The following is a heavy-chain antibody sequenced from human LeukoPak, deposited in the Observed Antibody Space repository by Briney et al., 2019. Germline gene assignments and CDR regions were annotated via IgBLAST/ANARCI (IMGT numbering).Heavy chain of an antibody. CDR1: GFTFSNYG. CDR3: ARDGQDYGDSFWYFDY. D-gene: IGHD4-17*01. Sequence: QPGGSLRLSCAASGFTFSNYGMHWVRQAPGKGLEWVAVIWYDGSNKYYGDSVKGRFTISRDNSKNTLYLQMNSLRAEDTAVYYCARDGQDYGDSFWYFDYWGQGTLVTVSS. J-gene: IGHJ4*02. V-gene: IGHV3-33*01. CDR2: IWYDGSNK.